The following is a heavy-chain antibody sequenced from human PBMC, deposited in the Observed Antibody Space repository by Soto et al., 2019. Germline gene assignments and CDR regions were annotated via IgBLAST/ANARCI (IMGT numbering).Heavy chain of an antibody. V-gene: IGHV1-3*01. D-gene: IGHD2-15*01. CDR2: INAGNGNT. CDR1: EYTFTSYA. Sequence: ASVKVSCKASEYTFTSYAMHWVRQAPGQRLEWMGWINAGNGNTKYSQKFQGRVTITRDTSASTAYMELSSLRSEDTAVYYCARIRYCSGGSCYGFDYWGQGTLVTVSS. CDR3: ARIRYCSGGSCYGFDY. J-gene: IGHJ4*02.